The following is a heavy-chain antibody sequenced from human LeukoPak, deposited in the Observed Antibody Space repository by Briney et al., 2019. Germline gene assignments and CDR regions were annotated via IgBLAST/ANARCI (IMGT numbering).Heavy chain of an antibody. J-gene: IGHJ4*02. CDR3: ARHSSGYSPYGY. Sequence: PSETLSLTCTVSGGSIISYYWSWIRQPPGKGLEWIGYIDYSGSPNYNPSLKSRVTMSVDTSKNQFSLRLTSVTAADTAVYYCARHSSGYSPYGYWGQGSLVTVSS. D-gene: IGHD3-22*01. V-gene: IGHV4-59*08. CDR2: IDYSGSP. CDR1: GGSIISYY.